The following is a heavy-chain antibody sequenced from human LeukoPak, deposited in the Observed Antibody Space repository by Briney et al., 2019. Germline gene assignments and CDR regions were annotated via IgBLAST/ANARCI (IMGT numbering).Heavy chain of an antibody. J-gene: IGHJ4*02. D-gene: IGHD3-10*01. CDR2: IIPILGIA. V-gene: IGHV1-69*04. CDR1: GGTFSSYA. CDR3: ARSEYYYGSGSSQDAYYFDY. Sequence: SVKASCKASGGTFSSYAISWVRQASGQGLEWMGRIIPILGIANYAQKFQGRVTMTRNTSISTAYMELSSLRSEDTAVYYCARSEYYYGSGSSQDAYYFDYWGQGTLVTVSS.